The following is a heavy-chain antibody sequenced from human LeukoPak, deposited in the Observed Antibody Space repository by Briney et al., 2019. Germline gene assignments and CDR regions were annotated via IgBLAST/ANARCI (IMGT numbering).Heavy chain of an antibody. CDR1: GGSISSYY. D-gene: IGHD3-16*01. V-gene: IGHV4-59*01. Sequence: KPSETLSLTCTVSGGSISSYYWSWIRQPPGKGLEWIGYISYSGSTNYHPSLKSRVTISVDTSKNQFSLRLSSVTAADTAVYYCARGGYYDPPRAYWGQGTLVTVSS. CDR3: ARGGYYDPPRAY. CDR2: ISYSGST. J-gene: IGHJ4*02.